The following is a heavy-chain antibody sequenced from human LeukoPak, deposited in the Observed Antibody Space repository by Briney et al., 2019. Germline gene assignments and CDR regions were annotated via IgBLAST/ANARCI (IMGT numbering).Heavy chain of an antibody. Sequence: PGGSLRLSCAASGFTFSSYAMSWVRQAPGKGLEWVSAISGSGGSTYYADSVKGRFTISRDNSKNTLYLQMNSLRAEDTAVYYCAKDAPYYYDSSGYDDYWGQGTLVTVSS. D-gene: IGHD3-22*01. V-gene: IGHV3-23*01. J-gene: IGHJ4*02. CDR2: ISGSGGST. CDR3: AKDAPYYYDSSGYDDY. CDR1: GFTFSSYA.